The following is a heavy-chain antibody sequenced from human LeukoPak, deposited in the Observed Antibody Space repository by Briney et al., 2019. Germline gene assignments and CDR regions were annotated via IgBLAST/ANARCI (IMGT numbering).Heavy chain of an antibody. J-gene: IGHJ4*02. CDR1: GFTFSTYA. D-gene: IGHD3-10*01. Sequence: PGKSLRLSCAASGFTFSTYAMTWVRQAPGKGLEWVSTISNGGNTFYTESVKGRFAISRDNSKNTLYLQMNSLRAEDTAMYYCAKDRGLTLGAWHFDFWGQGTLVTVSS. V-gene: IGHV3-23*01. CDR2: ISNGGNT. CDR3: AKDRGLTLGAWHFDF.